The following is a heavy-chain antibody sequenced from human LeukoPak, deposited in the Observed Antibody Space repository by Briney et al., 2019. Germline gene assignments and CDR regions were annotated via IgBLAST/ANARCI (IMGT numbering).Heavy chain of an antibody. V-gene: IGHV3-30*01. D-gene: IGHD6-13*01. CDR2: ISYDGAKN. CDR3: ARGKGMSSTWNDVFDI. Sequence: PGRSLRLSCAASGFTFSSYAMDWVRQAPGKGLEWVAAISYDGAKNHYADSVEGRFTISRDNSKNTLYLQVNSLRAEDTDDTAVYYCARGKGMSSTWNDVFDIWGQGTMVTVSS. CDR1: GFTFSSYA. J-gene: IGHJ3*02.